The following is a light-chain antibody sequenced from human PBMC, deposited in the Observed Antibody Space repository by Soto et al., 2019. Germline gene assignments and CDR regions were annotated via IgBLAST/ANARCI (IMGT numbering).Light chain of an antibody. V-gene: IGKV4-1*01. CDR3: QQHYSAPFT. CDR2: WAS. Sequence: DIVMTQSPDSLAVSLGERATINCKSSQSVLYSSNNKNYLAWYQQKPGQPPKLLIYWASTRESGVPDPFSGSGSGTDFTLAISSLQAEDVAVYYCQQHYSAPFTFGGGTKVEIK. J-gene: IGKJ4*01. CDR1: QSVLYSSNNKNY.